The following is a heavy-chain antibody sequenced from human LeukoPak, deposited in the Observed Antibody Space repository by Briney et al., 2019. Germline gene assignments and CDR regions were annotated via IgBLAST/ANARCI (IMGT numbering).Heavy chain of an antibody. D-gene: IGHD3-22*01. J-gene: IGHJ4*02. CDR3: ARREHSGYMPN. Sequence: SGGSLRLSCAASGFTFSSYGMHWVRQAPGKGLEWVAVISYDGSNKYYADSVKGRFTISRDNSKNTLYLQMNSLRAEDTAVYYCARREHSGYMPNWGQGTLVTVSS. V-gene: IGHV3-30*03. CDR2: ISYDGSNK. CDR1: GFTFSSYG.